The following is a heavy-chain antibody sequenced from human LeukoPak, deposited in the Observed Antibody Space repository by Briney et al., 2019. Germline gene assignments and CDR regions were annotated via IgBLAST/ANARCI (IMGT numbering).Heavy chain of an antibody. J-gene: IGHJ5*02. Sequence: ASVKVSCKASGYTFTGYYMHWVRQAPGQGLEWMGWINPNSGGTNYAQKFQGWVTMTRDTSISTAYMELSRLRSDDTAVYYCARGLGRRIVVAGATVWFDPWGQGTLVTVSS. V-gene: IGHV1-2*04. CDR1: GYTFTGYY. CDR2: INPNSGGT. D-gene: IGHD6-19*01. CDR3: ARGLGRRIVVAGATVWFDP.